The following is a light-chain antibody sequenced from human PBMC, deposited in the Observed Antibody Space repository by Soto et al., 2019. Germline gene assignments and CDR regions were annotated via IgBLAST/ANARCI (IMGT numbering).Light chain of an antibody. Sequence: EIVLTQSPATLSLSPGERATLSCRASQSVFNFLAWYQQKPGQAPRLLIYDASNRATGTPDRFNGSGSGTDFTLTISSLEPEDFAVYYCQQRSNWPSFGGGTKVEIK. CDR2: DAS. J-gene: IGKJ4*01. CDR1: QSVFNF. CDR3: QQRSNWPS. V-gene: IGKV3-11*01.